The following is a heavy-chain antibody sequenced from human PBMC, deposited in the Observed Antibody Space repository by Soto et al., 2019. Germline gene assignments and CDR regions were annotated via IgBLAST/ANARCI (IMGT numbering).Heavy chain of an antibody. D-gene: IGHD3-16*02. V-gene: IGHV1-69*13. CDR2: IIPIFGTA. CDR1: GGTFSSYA. CDR3: ARGDALNNNQSKYRPNNYYYYDGMDV. Sequence: GASVKVSCKASGGTFSSYAISWVRQAPGQGLEWMGGIIPIFGTANYAQKFQGRVTITADESTSTAYMELSSLRSEDTAVYYCARGDALNNNQSKYRPNNYYYYDGMDVWGQGTTVTVSS. J-gene: IGHJ6*02.